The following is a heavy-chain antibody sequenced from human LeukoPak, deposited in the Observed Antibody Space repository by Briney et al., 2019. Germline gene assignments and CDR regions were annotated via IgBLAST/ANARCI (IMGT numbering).Heavy chain of an antibody. CDR1: GGSFSGYY. CDR2: INHSGST. V-gene: IGHV4-34*01. Sequence: SETLSLTCAVYGGSFSGYYWSWIRQPPGKGLEWIGEINHSGSTNYNPSLKSRVTISVDTSKNQFSLKLRSVTAADTAVYYCARSELGGVYFQQWGQGTLVTVSS. D-gene: IGHD1-26*01. CDR3: ARSELGGVYFQQ. J-gene: IGHJ1*01.